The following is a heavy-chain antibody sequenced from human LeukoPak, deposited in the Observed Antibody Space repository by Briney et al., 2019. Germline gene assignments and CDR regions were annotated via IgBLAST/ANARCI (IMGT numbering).Heavy chain of an antibody. V-gene: IGHV1-2*02. D-gene: IGHD3-10*01. CDR1: GYTFTGYY. J-gene: IGHJ5*02. CDR2: INPNSGGT. Sequence: ASVKVSCKASGYTFTGYYMHWVRQAPGQGLEWMGWINPNSGGTNYAQKFQGRVTMTRDTSISTAYMELSRLSSDDTAVYYCARDPVWFGGNWFDPWGQGTLVTVSS. CDR3: ARDPVWFGGNWFDP.